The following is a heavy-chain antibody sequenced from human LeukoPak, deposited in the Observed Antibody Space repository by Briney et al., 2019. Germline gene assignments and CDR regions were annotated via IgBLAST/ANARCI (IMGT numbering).Heavy chain of an antibody. Sequence: PSETLSLTCTVSGGSISSGRYYWTWIRLPAEKGLEWIGRLYTNDNTNYNPSLESRVSISVDTSTSQFYLQLTSVTAADTAVYFCARGVVTDDYYMDVWGKGTTVIVSS. J-gene: IGHJ6*03. CDR3: ARGVVTDDYYMDV. CDR2: LYTNDNT. CDR1: GGSISSGRYY. V-gene: IGHV4-61*02. D-gene: IGHD2-21*02.